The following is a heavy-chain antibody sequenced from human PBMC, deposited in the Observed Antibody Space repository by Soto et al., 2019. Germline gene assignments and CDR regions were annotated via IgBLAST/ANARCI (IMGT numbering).Heavy chain of an antibody. V-gene: IGHV1-3*01. D-gene: IGHD2-2*01. Sequence: QVQLVQSGAEVKKPGASVKISCKASGYTFTRYTINWVRQAPGQRLEWMGWINPDNGNTKSSQKFQDRVIITGDTAAGTAYMDLSSLRWEDTAEYDNARGNAKGQLDDWGQGTLVTVSS. CDR2: INPDNGNT. J-gene: IGHJ4*02. CDR3: ARGNAKGQLDD. CDR1: GYTFTRYT.